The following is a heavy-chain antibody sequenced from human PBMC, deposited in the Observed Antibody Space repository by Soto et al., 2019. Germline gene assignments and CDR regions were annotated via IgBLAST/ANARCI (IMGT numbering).Heavy chain of an antibody. Sequence: GGSLRLSYAASGFTFSSFIMRWVRQAPGRGLEYVSSIGSSDVSSSERTYYADAVKGRFTISRDNSQNTVYLQMTDLRADDTAVYYCVMEAVYNDGLWLMDLWGRGTKVPVSS. J-gene: IGHJ4*02. CDR3: VMEAVYNDGLWLMDL. CDR1: GFTFSSFI. D-gene: IGHD3-16*01. V-gene: IGHV3-23*01. CDR2: IGSSDVSSSERT.